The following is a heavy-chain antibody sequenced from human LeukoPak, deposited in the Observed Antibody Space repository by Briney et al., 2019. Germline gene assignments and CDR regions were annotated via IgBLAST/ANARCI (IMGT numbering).Heavy chain of an antibody. V-gene: IGHV5-10-1*01. CDR2: IDPSDSYT. CDR3: ARHTDIVVVVAATGDAFHI. Sequence: GESLKISCKGSGYSFTRYWISSVRQMPGKGLEWMGRIDPSDSYTNYSPSFQGHVTISADKSISTAYLQWSSLKASDTAMYYCARHTDIVVVVAATGDAFHIWGQGTMVTVSS. J-gene: IGHJ3*02. D-gene: IGHD2-15*01. CDR1: GYSFTRYW.